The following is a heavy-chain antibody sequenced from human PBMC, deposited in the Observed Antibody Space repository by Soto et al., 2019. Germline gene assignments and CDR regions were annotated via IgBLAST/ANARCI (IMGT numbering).Heavy chain of an antibody. CDR1: EGTVIRDW. J-gene: IGHJ4*02. CDR3: SGGVGDAF. Sequence: EVPLVESGGGLVQTGGSLRLSCAIFEGTVIRDWMNWVRQAPGKGLEWVAHTNQDGSEKYYVDSVKGRFTISRDNDKNSLYLQMNSLRAEDTAMYYCSGGVGDAFWGQGTPVTVSS. CDR2: TNQDGSEK. D-gene: IGHD1-26*01. V-gene: IGHV3-7*04.